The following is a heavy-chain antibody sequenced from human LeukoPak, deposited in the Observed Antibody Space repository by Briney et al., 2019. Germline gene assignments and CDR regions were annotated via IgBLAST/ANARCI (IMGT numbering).Heavy chain of an antibody. Sequence: GGSLRLSCAASGFTFNNYVMTWVRQAPGKGLEWVSYISSSGSTIYYADSVKGRFTISRDNAKNSLYLQMNSLRAEDAAVYYCAELGITMIGGVWGKGTTVTISS. D-gene: IGHD3-10*02. CDR2: ISSSGSTI. CDR1: GFTFNNYV. V-gene: IGHV3-48*03. CDR3: AELGITMIGGV. J-gene: IGHJ6*04.